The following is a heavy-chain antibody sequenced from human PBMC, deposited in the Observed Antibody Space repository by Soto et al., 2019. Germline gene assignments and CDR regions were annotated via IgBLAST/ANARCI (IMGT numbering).Heavy chain of an antibody. J-gene: IGHJ6*02. CDR3: ARVQGWNDELLWGFYYYYGMDV. D-gene: IGHD1-1*01. Sequence: QVQLVQSGAEVKKPGASVKVSCKASGYTFTSYGISWVRQAPGQGLEWMGWISAYNGNTNYAQKLQGRVTMTTDTSTSTAYMELRSLRSDDTAVYYCARVQGWNDELLWGFYYYYGMDVWGQGTTVTVSS. CDR1: GYTFTSYG. V-gene: IGHV1-18*04. CDR2: ISAYNGNT.